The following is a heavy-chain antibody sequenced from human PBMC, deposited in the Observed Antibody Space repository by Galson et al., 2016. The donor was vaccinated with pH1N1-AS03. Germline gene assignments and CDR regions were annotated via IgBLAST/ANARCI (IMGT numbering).Heavy chain of an antibody. CDR1: QSIFSKYQ. J-gene: IGHJ4*02. V-gene: IGHV3-23*01. CDR2: FAGSAEKT. Sequence: SLRLSCAVSQSIFSKYQMSWVRQAPGKELEWVSTFAGSAEKTYYADSVKGRFTISKDNSKNTLYLQMNTLRAEDTALYYCTTVAGTYYNGAYWGQGTLVTVSS. CDR3: TTVAGTYYNGAY. D-gene: IGHD3-10*01.